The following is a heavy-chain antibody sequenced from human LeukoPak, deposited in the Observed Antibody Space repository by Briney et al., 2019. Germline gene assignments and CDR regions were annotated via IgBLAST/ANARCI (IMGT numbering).Heavy chain of an antibody. J-gene: IGHJ4*02. CDR3: ARDPSSLRDSFDY. Sequence: GGSLRLSCAASGFTFSSYWMNWVRQAPGKGLQWVANIKQDGSEKYYVDSVKGRFTISRDNAKNSLYLQMNSLRTEDTAVYYCARDPSSLRDSFDYWGQGTLVSVSS. CDR1: GFTFSSYW. V-gene: IGHV3-7*01. CDR2: IKQDGSEK.